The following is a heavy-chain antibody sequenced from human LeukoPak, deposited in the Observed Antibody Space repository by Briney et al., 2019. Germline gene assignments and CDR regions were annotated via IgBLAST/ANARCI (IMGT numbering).Heavy chain of an antibody. Sequence: GGSLRLSCAASGFTFTTYWMGWVRQAPGKGPEWVANINQVGSSKYFVDSVKGRSIISRDNAKNSLYLQMNSLRDEDTAVYYCANLGPPGRDHYLESWGQGTLVTVSS. V-gene: IGHV3-7*01. D-gene: IGHD5-24*01. CDR2: INQVGSSK. CDR1: GFTFTTYW. CDR3: ANLGPPGRDHYLES. J-gene: IGHJ4*02.